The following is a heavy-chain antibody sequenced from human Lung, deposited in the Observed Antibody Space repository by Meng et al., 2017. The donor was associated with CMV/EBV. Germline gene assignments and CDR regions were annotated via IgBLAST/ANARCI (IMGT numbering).Heavy chain of an antibody. CDR3: ATSRLQLDAVDL. CDR2: FSSDITNP. Sequence: SLKISCVASGFNLNTPSGHWVRQAPGKGLEWLAVFSSDITNPYYADSVRGRFAVSRDDFRKSLYLQMNDLTPEDTAVYYCATSRLQLDAVDLWGQGTLVTVSS. J-gene: IGHJ3*01. V-gene: IGHV3-30*09. D-gene: IGHD2-2*01. CDR1: GFNLNTPS.